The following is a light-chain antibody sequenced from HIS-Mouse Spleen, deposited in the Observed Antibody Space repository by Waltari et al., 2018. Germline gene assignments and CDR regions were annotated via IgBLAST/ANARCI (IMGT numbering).Light chain of an antibody. CDR3: QVWDSSTAV. Sequence: SYELTQPLSVSVALGQTARITCGGNNIGSKNVHWYQHKPGQAPVLVIYRDSNRPSGIPERFSGSNSGNTATLTISRAQAGDEADYYCQVWDSSTAVFGGGTQLTAL. CDR1: NIGSKN. V-gene: IGLV3-9*01. CDR2: RDS. J-gene: IGLJ7*02.